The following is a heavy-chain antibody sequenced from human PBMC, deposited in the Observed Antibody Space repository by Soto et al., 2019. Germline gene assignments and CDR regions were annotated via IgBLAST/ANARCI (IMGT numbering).Heavy chain of an antibody. CDR3: ARSFVGVTALDY. J-gene: IGHJ4*02. CDR1: GYTFTSYA. Sequence: QVQLVQSGAEEKKPGASVKVSCKASGYTFTSYAMHWVRQAPGQRLEWMGWINAGNGNTKYSQKFQGRVTITRDTSASTAYRGLSSLRSEATAVYYCARSFVGVTALDYWGQGTLVTVPS. CDR2: INAGNGNT. V-gene: IGHV1-3*05. D-gene: IGHD2-21*02.